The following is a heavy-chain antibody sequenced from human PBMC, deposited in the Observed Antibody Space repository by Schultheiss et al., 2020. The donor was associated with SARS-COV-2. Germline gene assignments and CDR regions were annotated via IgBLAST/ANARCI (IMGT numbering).Heavy chain of an antibody. D-gene: IGHD2-15*01. CDR1: GGSFSGYY. J-gene: IGHJ6*02. CDR2: IYTSGST. V-gene: IGHV4-59*10. CDR3: ASPAPRYCSGGSCYRNYYYYYGMDV. Sequence: SETLSLTCAVYGGSFSGYYWSWIRQPPGKGLEWIGRIYTSGSTNYNPSLKSRVTISVDTPKNQFSLKLSSVTAADTAVYYCASPAPRYCSGGSCYRNYYYYYGMDVWGQGTTVTVSS.